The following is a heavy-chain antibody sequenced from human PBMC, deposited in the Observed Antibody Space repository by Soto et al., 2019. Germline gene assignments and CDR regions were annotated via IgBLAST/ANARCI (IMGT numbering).Heavy chain of an antibody. J-gene: IGHJ4*02. CDR1: GFTFTRYS. CDR3: ARESEDLTSNFDY. V-gene: IGHV3-21*06. CDR2: ISSTTNYI. Sequence: GGSLRLSCAASGFTFTRYSMNWVRQAPGKGLEWASSISSTTNYIYYGDSMKGRFTISRDNAKNSLYLEMNSLRAEDTAVYYCARESEDLTSNFDYWGQGTLVTVPQ.